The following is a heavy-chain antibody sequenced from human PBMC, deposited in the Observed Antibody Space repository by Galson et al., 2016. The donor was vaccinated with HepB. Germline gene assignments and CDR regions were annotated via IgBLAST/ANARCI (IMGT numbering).Heavy chain of an antibody. Sequence: SLRLSCAATGFTFNSHYMHWVRQAPGKGLEWVAVTSYDGNKRYYEESVKGRFTISRDNSTNTVSLEMNNLRAEDTAFYYCAKRRHVWDELLTMAGMDVWGQGTTVTVAS. J-gene: IGHJ6*02. CDR2: TSYDGNKR. D-gene: IGHD4/OR15-4a*01. V-gene: IGHV3-30*18. CDR1: GFTFNSHY. CDR3: AKRRHVWDELLTMAGMDV.